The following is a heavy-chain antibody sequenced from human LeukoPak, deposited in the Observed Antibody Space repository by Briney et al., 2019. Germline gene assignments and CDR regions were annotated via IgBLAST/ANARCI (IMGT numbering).Heavy chain of an antibody. CDR3: VRDWGYDSSGYWQKYFDT. CDR1: GFTFVNYD. CDR2: ISYDGSNK. D-gene: IGHD3-22*01. V-gene: IGHV3-30*03. Sequence: GRSLRLSCAASGFTFVNYDMHWVRQAPDKGLEWVAVISYDGSNKYYADSVKGRFTISRDNAKNTLYLQMNSLRAEDTAVYYCVRDWGYDSSGYWQKYFDTWGQGTLVTVSS. J-gene: IGHJ4*02.